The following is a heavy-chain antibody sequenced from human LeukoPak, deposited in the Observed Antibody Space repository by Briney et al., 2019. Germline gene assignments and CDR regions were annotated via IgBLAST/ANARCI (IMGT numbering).Heavy chain of an antibody. CDR3: AREPLYYGSGSPTDGGEFYDY. Sequence: PGGSLRLSCAASGFTFSSYSMSWVRQAPGKGLEGVSSISSSSSYIYYADSVKGRFTISRDNAKNSLYLQMNSLRAEDTAVYYCAREPLYYGSGSPTDGGEFYDYWGQGTLVTVSS. CDR2: ISSSSSYI. D-gene: IGHD3-10*01. V-gene: IGHV3-21*01. J-gene: IGHJ4*02. CDR1: GFTFSSYS.